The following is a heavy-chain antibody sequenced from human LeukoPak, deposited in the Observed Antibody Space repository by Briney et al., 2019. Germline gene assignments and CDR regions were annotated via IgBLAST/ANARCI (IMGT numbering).Heavy chain of an antibody. V-gene: IGHV3-7*01. D-gene: IGHD3-22*01. CDR3: ARARYDSSGCLDY. Sequence: AGGSLRLSCAASGFTFSSNWMSWVRQAPGKGLEWVANIKQDGSEKYYVDSVKGRFTISRDNAKNSLYLQMNSLRAEDTAVYYCARARYDSSGCLDYWGQGTLVTVSS. CDR2: IKQDGSEK. J-gene: IGHJ4*02. CDR1: GFTFSSNW.